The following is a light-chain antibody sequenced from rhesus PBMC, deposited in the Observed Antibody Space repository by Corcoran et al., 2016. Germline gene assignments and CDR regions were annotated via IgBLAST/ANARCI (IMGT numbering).Light chain of an antibody. V-gene: IGKV3S9*01. CDR3: QHDINWPYS. Sequence: EIVMTQSPATLSLFPGERATLSCRASQSVGRYVAWYQPKPDQAPRLLIYATSNRATGIPDRFSGSGSGTDFTLTISSLEPEDFAVYYCQHDINWPYSVSQGTKVEIK. CDR2: ATS. J-gene: IGKJ2*01. CDR1: QSVGRY.